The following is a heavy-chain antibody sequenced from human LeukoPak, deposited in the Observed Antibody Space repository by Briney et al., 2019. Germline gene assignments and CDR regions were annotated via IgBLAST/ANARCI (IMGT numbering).Heavy chain of an antibody. CDR2: ISGSGGST. CDR3: AKGVVTPHDAFDI. Sequence: HPGGSLRLSCAASGFTFSSYAMSWVRQAPGKGLEWVSAISGSGGSTYYADSVKGRFTISRDNSKNALYLQMNSLRAEDTAVYYCAKGVVTPHDAFDIWGQGTMVTVSS. V-gene: IGHV3-23*01. D-gene: IGHD3-3*01. J-gene: IGHJ3*02. CDR1: GFTFSSYA.